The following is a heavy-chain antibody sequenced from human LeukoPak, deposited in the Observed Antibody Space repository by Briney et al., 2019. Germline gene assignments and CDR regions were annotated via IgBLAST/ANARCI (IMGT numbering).Heavy chain of an antibody. CDR2: IKKDGSDK. V-gene: IGHV3-7*02. D-gene: IGHD2-21*02. CDR1: GFTFSSYW. J-gene: IGHJ4*02. CDR3: ASLAVVTGDN. Sequence: GGSLRLSCAASGFTFSSYWMTWVRQAPGKGLEWVANIKKDGSDKYYVASVKGRLTISRDNAKNSLYLQMNSLSAEDTAVYYCASLAVVTGDNWGQGTLVTVSS.